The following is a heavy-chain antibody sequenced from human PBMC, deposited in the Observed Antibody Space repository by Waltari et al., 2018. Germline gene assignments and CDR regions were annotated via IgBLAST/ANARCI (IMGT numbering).Heavy chain of an antibody. D-gene: IGHD4-17*01. CDR1: GFTFSTYA. CDR3: ASTVTNDAFDI. CDR2: IWFDGGNK. V-gene: IGHV3-33*08. J-gene: IGHJ3*02. Sequence: QVQLVESGGGVVQPGRSLRLSCAASGFTFSTYAMHWVRQAPGKGLEWVALIWFDGGNKFYADSVKGRFTISRDNSKNTLYLQMNSLRAEDTAMYYCASTVTNDAFDIWGQGTMVSVSS.